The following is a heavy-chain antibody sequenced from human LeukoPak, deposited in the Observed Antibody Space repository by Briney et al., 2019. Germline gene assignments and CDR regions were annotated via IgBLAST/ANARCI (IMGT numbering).Heavy chain of an antibody. J-gene: IGHJ4*02. V-gene: IGHV4-59*01. CDR1: GGSISSYY. D-gene: IGHD3-10*01. CDR2: IYYSGST. CDR3: ARDGGRFGDQELDY. Sequence: SETLSLTCTVSGGSISSYYWSWIRQPPGKGLEWIGYIYYSGSTNYNPSLKSRVTISADTSKNQFSLKLSSVTAADTAVYYCARDGGRFGDQELDYWGQGTLVTVSS.